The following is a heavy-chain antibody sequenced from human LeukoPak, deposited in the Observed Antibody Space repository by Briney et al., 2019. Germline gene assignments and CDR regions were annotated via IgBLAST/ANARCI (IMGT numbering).Heavy chain of an antibody. Sequence: GASVKVSCKASGYTFTSYDIDWVRQATGQGLEWMGWMNPNSGNTGYAQKFQGRVTMTRNTSISTAYMELSSLRSEDTAVYYCARAHYDILTGYDGAFDIWGQGTMVTVSS. CDR2: MNPNSGNT. D-gene: IGHD3-9*01. CDR1: GYTFTSYD. J-gene: IGHJ3*02. CDR3: ARAHYDILTGYDGAFDI. V-gene: IGHV1-8*01.